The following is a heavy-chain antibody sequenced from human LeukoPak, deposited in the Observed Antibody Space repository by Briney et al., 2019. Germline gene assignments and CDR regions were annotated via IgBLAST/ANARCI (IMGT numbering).Heavy chain of an antibody. CDR1: GFTFSSYA. D-gene: IGHD3-22*01. CDR3: VILDYYDTKNDAFDI. J-gene: IGHJ3*02. CDR2: ISSNGGST. V-gene: IGHV3-64D*06. Sequence: QAGGSLRLSCAASGFTFSSYAMHWVRQAPGKGLEYVSAISSNGGSTYYADSVKGRFTISRDNSKNTLYLQMSSLRAEDTAVYYCVILDYYDTKNDAFDIWGQGTMVTVSS.